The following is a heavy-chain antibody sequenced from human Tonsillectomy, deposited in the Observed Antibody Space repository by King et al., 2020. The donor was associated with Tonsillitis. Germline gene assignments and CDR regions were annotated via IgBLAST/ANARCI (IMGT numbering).Heavy chain of an antibody. CDR2: IYTSGST. CDR1: GGSISSYY. CDR3: ASWGVEYGGNNGRDY. J-gene: IGHJ4*02. V-gene: IGHV4-4*07. Sequence: QLQESGPGLVKPSETLSLTCTVSGGSISSYYWSWIRQPAGKGLEWIGRIYTSGSTKYNPSLKSRVTMSVDTSKNQFYLKLSSVPAADAAVYYCASWGVEYGGNNGRDYWGQGTLVTVSS. D-gene: IGHD4-23*01.